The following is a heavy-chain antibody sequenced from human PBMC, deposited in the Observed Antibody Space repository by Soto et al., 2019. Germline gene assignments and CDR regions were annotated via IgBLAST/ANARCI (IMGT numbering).Heavy chain of an antibody. CDR3: AKEGENYGSGSYYEFYYYYYMDV. V-gene: IGHV3-30*18. J-gene: IGHJ6*03. D-gene: IGHD3-10*01. Sequence: GGSLRLSCAASGFTFSSYGMHWVRQAPGKGLEWVAVISYDGSNKYYADSVKGRFTISRDNSKNTLYLQMNSLRAEDTAVYYCAKEGENYGSGSYYEFYYYYYMDVWGKGTTVTVSS. CDR1: GFTFSSYG. CDR2: ISYDGSNK.